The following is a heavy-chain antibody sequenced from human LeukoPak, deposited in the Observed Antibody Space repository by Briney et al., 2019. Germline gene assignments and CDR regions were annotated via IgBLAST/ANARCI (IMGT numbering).Heavy chain of an antibody. Sequence: GGSLRLSCAASGFTLTSYGMHWVRQAPGKGLEWVALITYDGYYKYYSDSVKGRFTISSDTSKNTLYLQMNSLRAEDTAVYYCARDLSPVVRASPMGYWGQGTPVTVSS. CDR2: ITYDGYYK. J-gene: IGHJ4*02. D-gene: IGHD3-10*01. CDR3: ARDLSPVVRASPMGY. CDR1: GFTLTSYG. V-gene: IGHV3-30*03.